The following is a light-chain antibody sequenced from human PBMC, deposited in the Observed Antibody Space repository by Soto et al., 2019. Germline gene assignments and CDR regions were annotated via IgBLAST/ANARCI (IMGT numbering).Light chain of an antibody. CDR2: EGS. CDR3: SSYSTSYFYF. V-gene: IGLV2-14*02. CDR1: SSDVGSYNL. Sequence: QSVLTQPASVSGSPGQSITISCTGTSSDVGSYNLVSWYQHHSGKAPKLMVYEGSKRPSGVSNRFSGSKSGSTASLTISGLRDEDEADYYCSSYSTSYFYFLGSGTKVTVL. J-gene: IGLJ1*01.